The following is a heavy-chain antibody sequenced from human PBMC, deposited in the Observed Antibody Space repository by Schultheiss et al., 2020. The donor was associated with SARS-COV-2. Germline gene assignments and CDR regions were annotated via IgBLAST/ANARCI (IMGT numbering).Heavy chain of an antibody. CDR1: GFTFSSYS. D-gene: IGHD4-17*01. CDR2: ISSSSSTI. V-gene: IGHV3-48*01. CDR3: AKDTYGDYDYWYFDL. J-gene: IGHJ2*01. Sequence: GGSLRLSCAASGFTFSSYSMNWVRQAPGKGLEWVSYISSSSSTIYYADSVKGRFTISRDNYMDTLYLQMNNLRADDTASYFCAKDTYGDYDYWYFDLWGRGSLVTVSS.